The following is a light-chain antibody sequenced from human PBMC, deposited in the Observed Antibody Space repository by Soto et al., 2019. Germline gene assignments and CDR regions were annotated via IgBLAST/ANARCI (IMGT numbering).Light chain of an antibody. CDR3: QHRHNRTPIT. CDR2: GAS. CDR1: QNVSNN. J-gene: IGKJ5*01. Sequence: EIVMTQSPATLSGSPGERATLSCRASQNVSNNLAWYQQKPGQAPSPLIYGASNRAAGVPDRFSGSGSGTDFTLTINSRGPEDFVDYYFQHRHNRTPITFGQGTRLEIK. V-gene: IGKV3-11*01.